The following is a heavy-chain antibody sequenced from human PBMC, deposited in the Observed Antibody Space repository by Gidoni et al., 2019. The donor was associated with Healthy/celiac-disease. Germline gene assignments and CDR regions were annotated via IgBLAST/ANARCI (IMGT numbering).Heavy chain of an antibody. V-gene: IGHV1-8*01. CDR3: ARGAYSYGKDY. CDR2: MNPNSGNT. Sequence: QVQLVQSGAEVRKPGASVKDYCLPSGYTFTSYDINWVRQATEQGLEWMGWMNPNSGNTGYAQKFQGRVTMTRNTSISTAYMELSSLRSEDTAVYYCARGAYSYGKDYWGQGTLVTVSS. CDR1: GYTFTSYD. J-gene: IGHJ4*02. D-gene: IGHD5-18*01.